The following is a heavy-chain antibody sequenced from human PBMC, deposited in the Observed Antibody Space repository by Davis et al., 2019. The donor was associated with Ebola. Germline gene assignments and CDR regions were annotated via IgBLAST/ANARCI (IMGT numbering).Heavy chain of an antibody. J-gene: IGHJ6*02. CDR2: VGAGCDYT. D-gene: IGHD3-3*01. CDR3: AKGLEWTLSYSYWYGMDV. CDR1: GFTFHSFV. V-gene: IGHV3-23*01. Sequence: PGGSLRLSCEASGFTFHSFVMDWVRQAPGKGLEWGSSVGAGCDYTYYADSVTGRFTISRDNAKNTLYLQMTSLRAEDTAVYYCAKGLEWTLSYSYWYGMDVWGQGTTVTVSS.